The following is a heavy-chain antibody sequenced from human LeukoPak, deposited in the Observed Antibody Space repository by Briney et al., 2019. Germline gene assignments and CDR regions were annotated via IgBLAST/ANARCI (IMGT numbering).Heavy chain of an antibody. D-gene: IGHD3-10*01. CDR3: AKDSGNWFDP. CDR1: GFTFSSYG. J-gene: IGHJ5*02. V-gene: IGHV3-30*18. CDR2: ISYDGSNK. Sequence: GGSLRLSWAASGFTFSSYGMHWVRQAPGKGLEWVAVISYDGSNKYYADSVKGRFTISRDNSKNTLYLQMNSLRAEDTAVYYCAKDSGNWFDPWGQGTLVTVSS.